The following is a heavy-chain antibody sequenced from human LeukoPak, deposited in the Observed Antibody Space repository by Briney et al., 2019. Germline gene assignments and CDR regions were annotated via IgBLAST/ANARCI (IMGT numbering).Heavy chain of an antibody. CDR3: ASDWGLSQLEYCSNTNCYMGAFDI. V-gene: IGHV1-2*02. J-gene: IGHJ3*02. Sequence: ASVKVSCKTSGYTFTGYYMHWVRQAPGQGLEWMGWINPNSGGTNYAQKFQGRVTMTRDTSISTAYMELSRLRSDDTAVYYCASDWGLSQLEYCSNTNCYMGAFDIWGQGTMVTVSS. CDR2: INPNSGGT. CDR1: GYTFTGYY. D-gene: IGHD2-2*02.